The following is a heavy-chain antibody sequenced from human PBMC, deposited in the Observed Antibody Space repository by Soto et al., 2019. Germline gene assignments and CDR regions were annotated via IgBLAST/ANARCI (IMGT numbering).Heavy chain of an antibody. CDR3: AKVRPLRDCTSTSCLGAFDI. D-gene: IGHD2-2*01. Sequence: EEHLLESGGGLVRPGGSLRLSCAASAFTFRGYAMSWVRQAPGKGLEWVSAITASADTTYYADSVKGRFTISRDNSKNTLYLRMNSLRAEDTAVYYCAKVRPLRDCTSTSCLGAFDIWGQGTMVTVS. V-gene: IGHV3-23*01. CDR1: AFTFRGYA. J-gene: IGHJ3*02. CDR2: ITASADTT.